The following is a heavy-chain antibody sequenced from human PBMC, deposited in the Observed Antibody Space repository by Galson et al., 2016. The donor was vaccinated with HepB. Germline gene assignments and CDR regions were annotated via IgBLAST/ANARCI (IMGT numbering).Heavy chain of an antibody. CDR2: MYYSGST. J-gene: IGHJ4*02. CDR3: ARGTRPYSNYPPTLDY. Sequence: TLSLTCTVSGGSVTSGPYYWSWIRQPPGKGLEWVGHMYYSGSTNYNPSLKSRVTISIDTSKNQFSVKLRSVTAADTAVYFWARGTRPYSNYPPTLDYWGQGTLVTVSS. V-gene: IGHV4-61*01. D-gene: IGHD4-11*01. CDR1: GGSVTSGPYY.